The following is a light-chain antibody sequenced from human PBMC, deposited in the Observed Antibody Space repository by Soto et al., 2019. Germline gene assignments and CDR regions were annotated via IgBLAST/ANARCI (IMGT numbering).Light chain of an antibody. J-gene: IGKJ4*01. Sequence: EIVLTQSPATLSLSPGERATLSCRASQSVSSYLAWYQQKPGQAPRLLIYDSSNRATGIPARFSCSGSGTDFTLTISSLEPEDFAVYYCQQRSNWPPRVTFGGGTKVEIK. V-gene: IGKV3-11*01. CDR1: QSVSSY. CDR2: DSS. CDR3: QQRSNWPPRVT.